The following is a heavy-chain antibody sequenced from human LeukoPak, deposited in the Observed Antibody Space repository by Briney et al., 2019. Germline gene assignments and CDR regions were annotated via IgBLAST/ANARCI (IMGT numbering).Heavy chain of an antibody. CDR1: GFTFSSFA. J-gene: IGHJ6*03. D-gene: IGHD2-21*02. CDR2: ISGSGGST. CDR3: AKRGGLPPLDYYYYYMDV. Sequence: PGGSLRLSCPASGFTFSSFAMSWVRQAPGKGLEWVSAISGSGGSTYYADSVKGRFTISSDNSKNTLYLQMNSLRAEDTAVYYCAKRGGLPPLDYYYYYMDVWGKGTTVTVSS. V-gene: IGHV3-23*01.